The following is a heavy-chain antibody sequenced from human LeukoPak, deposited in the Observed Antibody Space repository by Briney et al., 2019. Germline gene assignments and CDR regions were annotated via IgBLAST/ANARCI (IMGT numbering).Heavy chain of an antibody. D-gene: IGHD5-18*01. J-gene: IGHJ6*02. CDR2: ISSSGTTV. Sequence: GGSLRLSCAASGFTFNNYEMNWVRQAPGKGLEWVSYISSSGTTVYYADSVRGRFTISRDNAKNSLSLQMNSLRAEDTAVYYCAREPRYSYGLNGMDVWGQGTTVTVSS. V-gene: IGHV3-48*03. CDR3: AREPRYSYGLNGMDV. CDR1: GFTFNNYE.